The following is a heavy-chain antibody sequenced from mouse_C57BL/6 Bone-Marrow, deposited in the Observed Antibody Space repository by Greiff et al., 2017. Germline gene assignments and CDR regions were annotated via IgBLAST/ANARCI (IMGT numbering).Heavy chain of an antibody. CDR3: ARLRDYGYYAPYFDY. Sequence: EVMLVESGGDLVKPGGSLKLSCAASGFTFSSYGMSWVRQTPDKRLEWVATISSGGSYTYYPDSVKGRFTISRDNAKNTLYLQMSSLKSEDTAMYYCARLRDYGYYAPYFDYWGQGTTLTVSS. J-gene: IGHJ2*01. D-gene: IGHD2-1*01. CDR1: GFTFSSYG. CDR2: ISSGGSYT. V-gene: IGHV5-6*01.